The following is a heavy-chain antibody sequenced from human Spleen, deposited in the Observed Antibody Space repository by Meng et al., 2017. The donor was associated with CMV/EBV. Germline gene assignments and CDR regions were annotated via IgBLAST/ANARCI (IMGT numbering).Heavy chain of an antibody. CDR3: ARTPVADTIFDY. Sequence: KDSGYTFSRLGISWVRQAPGQGLEWVGWIDTYTGSTKYAQRLQGRVTMTTDTATSTAYMDLRSLRSDDTAVYYCARTPVADTIFDYWGQGTLVTVSS. CDR1: GYTFSRLG. D-gene: IGHD6-19*01. CDR2: IDTYTGST. J-gene: IGHJ4*02. V-gene: IGHV1-18*01.